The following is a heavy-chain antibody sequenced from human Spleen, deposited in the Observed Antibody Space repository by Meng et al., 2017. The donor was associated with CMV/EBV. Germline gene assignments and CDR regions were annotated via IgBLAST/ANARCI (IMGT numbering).Heavy chain of an antibody. V-gene: IGHV1-2*02. Sequence: QVRRVPSGGEVKKPGASVKVSCKASGYTFTGYYMHWVRQAPGQGLEWMGWINPTSGGTNYAQKFQGRVTMTRDTSISTAYMELSRLRSDDTAVYYCARGGIIGGSTGYWGQGTLVTVSS. D-gene: IGHD1-26*01. J-gene: IGHJ4*02. CDR3: ARGGIIGGSTGY. CDR1: GYTFTGYY. CDR2: INPTSGGT.